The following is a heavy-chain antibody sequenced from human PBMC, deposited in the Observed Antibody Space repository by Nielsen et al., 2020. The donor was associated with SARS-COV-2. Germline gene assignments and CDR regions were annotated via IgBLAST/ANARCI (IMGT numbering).Heavy chain of an antibody. CDR3: ARHDSSGYYPNWFDP. D-gene: IGHD5-12*01. CDR1: GGSISSSSYY. V-gene: IGHV4-39*01. CDR2: IYYSGST. Sequence: SETLSLTCTVSGGSISSSSYYWGWIRQPPGKGLEWIGSIYYSGSTYYNPSLKSRVTISVDTSKNQFSLRLSSVTAADSAVYFCARHDSSGYYPNWFDPWGQGTLVTVLS. J-gene: IGHJ5*02.